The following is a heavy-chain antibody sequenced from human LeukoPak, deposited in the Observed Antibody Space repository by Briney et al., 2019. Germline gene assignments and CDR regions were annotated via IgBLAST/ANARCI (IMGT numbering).Heavy chain of an antibody. V-gene: IGHV3-23*01. CDR1: GFTFSSYA. CDR2: ISGSGGNT. CDR3: AKSISSSWSPFN. Sequence: PGGSLRLSCEASGFTFSSYAMNWVRQAPGKGLEWVSAISGSGGNTNYADSVKGRFTISRDNSKNTLYLQMNSLRAEDTAVYYCAKSISSSWSPFNWGQGTLVTVSS. D-gene: IGHD6-13*01. J-gene: IGHJ4*02.